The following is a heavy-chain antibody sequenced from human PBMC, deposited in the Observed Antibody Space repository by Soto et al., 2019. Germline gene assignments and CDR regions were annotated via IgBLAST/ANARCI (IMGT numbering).Heavy chain of an antibody. V-gene: IGHV4-31*03. CDR2: IYYSGST. D-gene: IGHD3-10*01. CDR1: GVSINSGAYY. J-gene: IGHJ4*02. Sequence: PSETLSLTCTVSGVSINSGAYYWSWIRQRPGKGLEWIGYIYYSGSTYYNPSLKSRVTISLDTSKDQFSLKLSFVTAADTAVYYCARDARGEALDYWGQGSLVTVSS. CDR3: ARDARGEALDY.